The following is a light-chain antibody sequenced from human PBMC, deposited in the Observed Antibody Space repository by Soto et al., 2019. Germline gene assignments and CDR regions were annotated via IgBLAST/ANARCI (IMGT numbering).Light chain of an antibody. V-gene: IGKV1-27*01. CDR3: QKYNNAPLT. Sequence: DIQMTQSPSSLSASLGDRVTITCRASQGIGVYLAWFQQKPVNAPKLLIYAASTLQSGVPSRFSGSGSGTDFTLTVSSLQPEDVATYYCQKYNNAPLTFGGGTRVEIK. CDR2: AAS. J-gene: IGKJ4*01. CDR1: QGIGVY.